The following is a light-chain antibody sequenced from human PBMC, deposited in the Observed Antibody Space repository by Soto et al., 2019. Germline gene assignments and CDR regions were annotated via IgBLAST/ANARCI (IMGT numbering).Light chain of an antibody. V-gene: IGKV3-15*01. CDR3: QQYDNLTLT. Sequence: EVVLTQSPGTLSSSPGERATLSSRASQTVTSNYLAWYQQKPGQAPRLLIFGASSRATGVPARFSGSGSGTEFTLTINSLQSEDFAVYFCQQYDNLTLTFGPGTKVDIK. CDR1: QTVTSN. J-gene: IGKJ3*01. CDR2: GAS.